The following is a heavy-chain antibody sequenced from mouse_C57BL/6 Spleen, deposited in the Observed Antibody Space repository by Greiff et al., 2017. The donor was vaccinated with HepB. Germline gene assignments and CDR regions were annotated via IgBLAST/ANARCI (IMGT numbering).Heavy chain of an antibody. Sequence: EVKLQESGPGLVKPSQSLSLTCSVTGYSITSGYYWNWIRQFPGNKLEWMGYISYDGSNNYNPTFKNRISITRDTSKNQFFLKLNSVTTEDAATYYCARESTTVVSYWYFDVWGPGTTVTVSS. CDR1: GYSITSGYY. V-gene: IGHV3-6*01. CDR3: ARESTTVVSYWYFDV. CDR2: ISYDGSN. D-gene: IGHD1-1*01. J-gene: IGHJ1*01.